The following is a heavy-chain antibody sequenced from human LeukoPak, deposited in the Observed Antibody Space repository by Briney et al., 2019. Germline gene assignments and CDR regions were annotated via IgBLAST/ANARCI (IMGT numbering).Heavy chain of an antibody. D-gene: IGHD2-2*01. CDR1: AYTFTAYY. Sequence: ASVTVSCKTSAYTFTAYYMHWVRQAPGQGLEWMGSINPNSGATNYAQNFQGRVTMTRDTSISTAYMELSSLRSDDTAVYYCGRGDDYCTSASCWPDYWGQGTLVTVSS. J-gene: IGHJ4*02. V-gene: IGHV1-2*02. CDR3: GRGDDYCTSASCWPDY. CDR2: INPNSGAT.